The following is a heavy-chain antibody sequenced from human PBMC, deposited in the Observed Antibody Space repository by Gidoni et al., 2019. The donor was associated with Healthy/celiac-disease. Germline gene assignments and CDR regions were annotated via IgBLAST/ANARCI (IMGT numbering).Heavy chain of an antibody. D-gene: IGHD3-22*01. V-gene: IGHV4-31*03. CDR2: IYYSGST. J-gene: IGHJ3*02. CDR3: ARGWKRGHYYDSSGKPGTWDI. Sequence: QVQLQASGPGLVKPSQPLSLTCPVSGGAISSGGYYWSWIRQHPGKGLEWIGYIYYSGSTYYNPSLKSRVTISVDTAKNQFSLKLSSVTAADTAVYYCARGWKRGHYYDSSGKPGTWDIWGQVTMVTVSS. CDR1: GGAISSGGYY.